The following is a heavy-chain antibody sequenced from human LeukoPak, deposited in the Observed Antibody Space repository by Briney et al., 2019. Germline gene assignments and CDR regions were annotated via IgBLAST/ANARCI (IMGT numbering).Heavy chain of an antibody. V-gene: IGHV5-51*01. Sequence: GESLKISCKGSGYSFTSYWIGWVRQMPGKGLEWMGIIYPGDSDTRYSPSFQGQVTISADKSISTAYMELSRLRSDDTAVYYCARGSGMRKDWANFDYWGQGTLVTVSS. J-gene: IGHJ4*02. CDR2: IYPGDSDT. CDR1: GYSFTSYW. CDR3: ARGSGMRKDWANFDY. D-gene: IGHD3/OR15-3a*01.